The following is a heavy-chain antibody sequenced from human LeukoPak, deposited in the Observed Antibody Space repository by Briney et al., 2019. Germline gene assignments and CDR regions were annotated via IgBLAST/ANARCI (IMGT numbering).Heavy chain of an antibody. J-gene: IGHJ3*02. V-gene: IGHV1-2*02. Sequence: GASVKVSCKASGYTFTGYYMHWVRQAPGQGLEWMGWINPNSGGTNYAQKFQGRVTMTRDTSISTAYMELSRLRSDDTAVYYCARDPLVITMVRGGDAFDIWGQGTMVTVSS. D-gene: IGHD3-10*01. CDR3: ARDPLVITMVRGGDAFDI. CDR2: INPNSGGT. CDR1: GYTFTGYY.